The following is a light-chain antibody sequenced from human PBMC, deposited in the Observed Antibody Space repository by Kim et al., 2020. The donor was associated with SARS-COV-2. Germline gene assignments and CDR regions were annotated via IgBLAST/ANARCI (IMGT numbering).Light chain of an antibody. J-gene: IGKJ2*01. CDR3: MQTLLTPRT. CDR2: LGS. V-gene: IGKV2-28*01. Sequence: APASISCRSSQSLLHSNGYYYLDWYLQKPGQSPQLLIYLGSNRASGVPDRFSGSGSGTDSTLKISRVEAEDVGVYYCMQTLLTPRTFGQGTKLEI. CDR1: QSLLHSNGYYY.